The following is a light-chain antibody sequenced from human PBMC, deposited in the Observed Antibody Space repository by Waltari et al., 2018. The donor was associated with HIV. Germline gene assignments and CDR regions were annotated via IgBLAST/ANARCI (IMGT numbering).Light chain of an antibody. CDR2: EVF. CDR3: TSYAGRNTLV. V-gene: IGLV2-8*01. CDR1: TSDVGAYNY. J-gene: IGLJ2*01. Sequence: QSALTQPPSASGSPGQSVTISCTGKTSDVGAYNYVSWYTQHPGKAPKLMIYEVFKRPSGVPDRFSGTKAGNTASLTVSGLQAEDEADYYCTSYAGRNTLVFGGGTKLTVL.